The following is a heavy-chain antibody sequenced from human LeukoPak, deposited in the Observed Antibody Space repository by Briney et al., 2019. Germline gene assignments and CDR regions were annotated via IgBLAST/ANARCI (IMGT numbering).Heavy chain of an antibody. D-gene: IGHD5-18*01. Sequence: GGSLRLSCAASGFTFSTYGMNWVRQAPGKGLEWVSTVSNSGDNTYYADSVKGRFTISRDNSRDTLYLQMNSLRAGDTAVYYCAEGNTANKNPNFDYWGQGTLVTVSS. V-gene: IGHV3-23*01. CDR1: GFTFSTYG. J-gene: IGHJ4*02. CDR2: VSNSGDNT. CDR3: AEGNTANKNPNFDY.